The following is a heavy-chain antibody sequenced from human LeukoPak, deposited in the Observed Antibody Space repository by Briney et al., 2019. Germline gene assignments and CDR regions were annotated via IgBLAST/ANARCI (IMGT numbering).Heavy chain of an antibody. D-gene: IGHD2-2*01. V-gene: IGHV3-23*01. CDR1: GFTFSSYA. CDR3: ASNFPGSAIVVPAARDY. CDR2: ISGSGGST. Sequence: PGGSLRLSCAASGFTFSSYAMSWVRQAPGKGLEWVSAISGSGGSTYYADSVKGRFTISRGNSKNTLYLQMNSLRAEDTAVYYCASNFPGSAIVVPAARDYWGQGTLVTVSS. J-gene: IGHJ4*02.